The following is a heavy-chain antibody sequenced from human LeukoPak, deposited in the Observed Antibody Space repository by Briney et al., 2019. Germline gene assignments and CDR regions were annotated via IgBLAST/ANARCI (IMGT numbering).Heavy chain of an antibody. CDR3: ARSYGSGPARFDP. Sequence: SVKVSCGASGGTFSSYAISWVRQAPGQGLEWMGGIIPIFGTANYAQKFQGRVTITADESTSTAYMELSSLRSEDTAVYYCARSYGSGPARFDPWGQGTLVTVSS. V-gene: IGHV1-69*13. CDR1: GGTFSSYA. J-gene: IGHJ5*02. D-gene: IGHD3-10*01. CDR2: IIPIFGTA.